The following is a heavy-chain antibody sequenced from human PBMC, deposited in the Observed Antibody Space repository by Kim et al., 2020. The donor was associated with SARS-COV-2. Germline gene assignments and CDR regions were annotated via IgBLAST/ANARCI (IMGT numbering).Heavy chain of an antibody. CDR3: AKDLGHSSSSYYFDY. J-gene: IGHJ4*01. CDR1: GFTFSSYA. D-gene: IGHD6-6*01. V-gene: IGHV3-23*01. Sequence: GGSLRLSCAASGFTFSSYAMSWVRQAPGKGLEWVSAISGSGGSTYYADSVKGRFTISRDNSKNTLYLQMNSLRAEDTAVYYCAKDLGHSSSSYYFDYWGQEPWSPSPQ. CDR2: ISGSGGST.